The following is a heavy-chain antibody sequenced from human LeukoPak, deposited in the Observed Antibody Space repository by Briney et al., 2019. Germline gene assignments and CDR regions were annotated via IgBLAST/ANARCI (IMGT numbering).Heavy chain of an antibody. V-gene: IGHV5-10-1*01. Sequence: GESLKISCKGSGYSFTSYWITWVRQMPGKGLEWMGRIDPTDSYTNYSPSFQGHVTISADKSISTAYLQWSSLKASDTAMYYCARLDYSDFHFDYWGQGTLVTVSS. CDR3: ARLDYSDFHFDY. CDR1: GYSFTSYW. D-gene: IGHD4-11*01. CDR2: IDPTDSYT. J-gene: IGHJ4*02.